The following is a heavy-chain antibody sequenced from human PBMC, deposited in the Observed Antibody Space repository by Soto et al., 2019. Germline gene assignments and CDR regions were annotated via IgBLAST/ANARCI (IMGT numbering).Heavy chain of an antibody. CDR1: GFTVSTNY. CDR2: LYSGGST. D-gene: IGHD3-3*02. J-gene: IGHJ4*02. Sequence: EVQLVETGGGLIQPGGFLRLSCAASGFTVSTNYMSWVRQAPGTGLEWVSALYSGGSTYYADSVKGRFTISRDNSKNTLHLQMNSLRAENTALYYCARHRDAFSSTFDYWGQGTLVTVSS. CDR3: ARHRDAFSSTFDY. V-gene: IGHV3-53*02.